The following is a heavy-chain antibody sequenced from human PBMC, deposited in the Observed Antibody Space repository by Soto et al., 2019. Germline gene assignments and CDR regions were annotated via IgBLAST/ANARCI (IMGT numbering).Heavy chain of an antibody. CDR1: GYTFTSYC. J-gene: IGHJ5*02. Sequence: GASVKVSCKASGYTFTSYCMHWVRQAPGQGLEWMGIINPSGGSTSYAQKFQGRVTMTRDTSTSTVYMELSSLRSEDTAVYYCARAPEPAYCSGGSCYSHEDPRRRGEVVWFDPWGQGTLVTVSS. D-gene: IGHD2-15*01. CDR3: ARAPEPAYCSGGSCYSHEDPRRRGEVVWFDP. V-gene: IGHV1-46*01. CDR2: INPSGGST.